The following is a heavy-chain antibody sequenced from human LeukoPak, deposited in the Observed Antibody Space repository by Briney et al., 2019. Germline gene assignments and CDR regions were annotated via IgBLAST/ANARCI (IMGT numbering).Heavy chain of an antibody. CDR2: IKQDGSEK. J-gene: IGHJ4*02. D-gene: IGHD6-13*01. CDR3: VYSSSWYGYFDY. CDR1: GFTFSSYR. V-gene: IGHV3-7*01. Sequence: PGGSLRLSCAASGFTFSSYRMSWVRQAPGKGLEWAANIKQDGSEKYYVDSVKGRFTISRDNAKNSLYLQMNSLRAEDTAVYYCVYSSSWYGYFDYWGQGTLVTVSS.